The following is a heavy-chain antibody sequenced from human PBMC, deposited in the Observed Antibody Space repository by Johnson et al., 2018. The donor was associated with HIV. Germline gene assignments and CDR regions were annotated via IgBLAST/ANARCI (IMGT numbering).Heavy chain of an antibody. CDR2: IGTAGDT. CDR1: GFTFSSYD. J-gene: IGHJ3*02. CDR3: ARARDSWSSSWYRDDAFDI. V-gene: IGHV3-13*01. Sequence: VQLVESGGGLVQPGGSLRLSCAASGFTFSSYDMHWVRQATGKGLEWVSAIGTAGDTYYPGSVKGRFTISRENAKNSLYLQMNSLRAGDTAVYYCARARDSWSSSWYRDDAFDIWGQGTMVTVSS. D-gene: IGHD6-13*01.